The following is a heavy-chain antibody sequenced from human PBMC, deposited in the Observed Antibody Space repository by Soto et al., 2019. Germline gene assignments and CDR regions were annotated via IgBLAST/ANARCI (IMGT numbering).Heavy chain of an antibody. CDR1: GCSVSSDISS. CDR2: IYYSGST. V-gene: IGHV4-61*01. Sequence: PSEPLSLTCPVSGCSVSSDISSGTWIRQPPGKGLEWIGYIYYSGSTNYNPSLNSRVTISVDTAKNQFSLNLSSATAADTAVYYCVRLKRYRSGYGSQFDYWGQGTLVTVSS. CDR3: VRLKRYRSGYGSQFDY. D-gene: IGHD5-12*01. J-gene: IGHJ4*02.